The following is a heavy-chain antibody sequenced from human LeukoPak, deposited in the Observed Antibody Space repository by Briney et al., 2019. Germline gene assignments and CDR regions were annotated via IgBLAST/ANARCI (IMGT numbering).Heavy chain of an antibody. D-gene: IGHD6-13*01. V-gene: IGHV3-30*18. J-gene: IGHJ4*02. CDR1: GFTFRNYG. CDR3: AKDRETTASGTFDY. CDR2: ISDDGSSK. Sequence: QTGRSLRLSCAASGFTFRNYGMHCLRQAPGKGLEWVAVISDDGSSKHYADSVKGRFTISRDNSNNTLYLQMNSLRAEGTAVYYCAKDRETTASGTFDYWGQGTLVTVSS.